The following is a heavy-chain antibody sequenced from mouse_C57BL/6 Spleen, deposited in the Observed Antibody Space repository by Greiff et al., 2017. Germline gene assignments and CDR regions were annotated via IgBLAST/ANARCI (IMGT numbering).Heavy chain of an antibody. CDR2: IWSDGST. J-gene: IGHJ4*01. CDR1: GFSLTSYG. CDR3: ARHSLTGYAMDY. D-gene: IGHD4-1*01. V-gene: IGHV2-6-1*01. Sequence: QVQLKQSGPGLVAPSQSLSITCTVSGFSLTSYGVHWVRQPPGKGLEWLVVIWSDGSTTYNSALKSRLSISKDNSKSQVFLKMNSLQTDDTAMYYCARHSLTGYAMDYWGQGTSVTVSS.